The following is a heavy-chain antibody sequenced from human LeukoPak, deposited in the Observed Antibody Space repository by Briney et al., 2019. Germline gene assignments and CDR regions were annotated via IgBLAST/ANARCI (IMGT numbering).Heavy chain of an antibody. CDR3: AKDQLAPWSEAFDI. CDR1: GFTFSSYA. Sequence: GGSLRLSRAAFGFTFSSYAMSWVRQAPGKGLEWVSAISGSGGSTYYADSVKGRFTISRGNSKNTLYLQMNSLRAEDTAVYYCAKDQLAPWSEAFDIWGQGTMVTVSS. CDR2: ISGSGGST. J-gene: IGHJ3*02. D-gene: IGHD1-1*01. V-gene: IGHV3-23*01.